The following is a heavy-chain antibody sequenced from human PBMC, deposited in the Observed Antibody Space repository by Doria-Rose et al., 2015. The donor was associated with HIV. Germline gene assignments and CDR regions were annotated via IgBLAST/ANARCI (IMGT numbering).Heavy chain of an antibody. V-gene: IGHV2-26*01. CDR3: ARIKSSRWYHKYYFDF. D-gene: IGHD6-13*01. CDR1: GVSLSSPGMG. CDR2: IFSHDER. J-gene: IGHJ4*02. Sequence: SGPVLVKPTETLTLTCTVSGVSLSSPGMGVSWIRQPPGKALEWLANIFSHDERSYKTSLKSRLTISRVTSKSQVVLTMTDMDPVDTATYYCARIKSSRWYHKYYFDFWGQGTLVIVSA.